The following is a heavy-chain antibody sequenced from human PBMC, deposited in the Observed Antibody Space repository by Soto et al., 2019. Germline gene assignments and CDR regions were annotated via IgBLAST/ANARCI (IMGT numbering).Heavy chain of an antibody. V-gene: IGHV3-23*01. D-gene: IGHD6-19*01. CDR3: AKHGGSGSFDY. CDR2: ISFSGDDT. Sequence: EVQLLNSGGGVVQPGGSLRLSCAVSGFPFSGSAMSWVRQAPGKGLEWVSSISFSGDDTYYADSVKGRFTISRDNSKNTLYLQASSLRVEDTAVYYCAKHGGSGSFDYWGQGTLVTVSS. J-gene: IGHJ4*02. CDR1: GFPFSGSA.